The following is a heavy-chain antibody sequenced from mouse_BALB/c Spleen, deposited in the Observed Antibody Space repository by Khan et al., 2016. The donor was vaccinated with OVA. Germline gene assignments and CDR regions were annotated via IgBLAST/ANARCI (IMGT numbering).Heavy chain of an antibody. V-gene: IGHV1-4*01. CDR2: INPSGGYS. CDR3: ARDGAYYRNDGWFAY. J-gene: IGHJ3*01. CDR1: GYTFSSYT. Sequence: QVQLQQSGAELARPGASMKMSCKASGYTFSSYTIHWVKQRPGQGLEWIGYINPSGGYSNYNQKFKDKATLTADKSSSTAHMQLSSLTSEDSAVYYCARDGAYYRNDGWFAYWGQGTLVTVSA. D-gene: IGHD2-14*01.